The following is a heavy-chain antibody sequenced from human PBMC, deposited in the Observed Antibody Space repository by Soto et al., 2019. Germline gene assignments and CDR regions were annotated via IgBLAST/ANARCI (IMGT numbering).Heavy chain of an antibody. Sequence: QVQLVQSGAEEKKPGASVKLSCKASGYTFTNYAMHWVRQAPGQRLEWMGLINAGNGDTKFSQKLQGRVTITRDTSASTAYMELRSLTSEDTAVYYCARDQGGYYVSGEQKYWFDPWGQGTLVTVSS. D-gene: IGHD3-10*01. CDR1: GYTFTNYA. V-gene: IGHV1-3*05. J-gene: IGHJ5*02. CDR3: ARDQGGYYVSGEQKYWFDP. CDR2: INAGNGDT.